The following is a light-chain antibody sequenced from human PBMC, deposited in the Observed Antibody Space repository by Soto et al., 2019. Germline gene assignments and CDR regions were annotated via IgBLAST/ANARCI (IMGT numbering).Light chain of an antibody. J-gene: IGKJ1*01. V-gene: IGKV1-5*03. CDR3: QQYSNYSRT. Sequence: DIQMTQSPSTLSASVGDRVTITCRASQSINSWLAWYQQKPGKAPKLLIQKASILESGVPSRFSGSGSGTEFTLTISTLQPDDFATYYCQQYSNYSRTFGQGTKVEVK. CDR2: KAS. CDR1: QSINSW.